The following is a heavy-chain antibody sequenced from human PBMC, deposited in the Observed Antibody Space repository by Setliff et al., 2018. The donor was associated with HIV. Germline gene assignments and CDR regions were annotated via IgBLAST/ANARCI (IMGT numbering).Heavy chain of an antibody. Sequence: GGSLRLSCIGSGFSLSSHWMSWVRQAPGKGLEWVANIKHDGSEQHYVDSVKGRFTISRDNGNNSMYLEMNRLRAEDTALYYCARDGHYFDFWDGSYYYHGMDVWGQGTTVTVSS. J-gene: IGHJ6*02. CDR1: GFSLSSHW. V-gene: IGHV3-7*01. CDR2: IKHDGSEQ. CDR3: ARDGHYFDFWDGSYYYHGMDV. D-gene: IGHD3-3*01.